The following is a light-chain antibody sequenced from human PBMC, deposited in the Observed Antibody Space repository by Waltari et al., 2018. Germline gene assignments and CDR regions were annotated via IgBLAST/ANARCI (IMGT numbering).Light chain of an antibody. CDR1: QSVLYSSNNKNY. CDR3: QQYYSNPIT. V-gene: IGKV4-1*01. CDR2: WAY. Sequence: DIVMTQSPDSLAVSLGERATINCKSSQSVLYSSNNKNYLAWYQQKPGQPPKLLIYWAYTRESGVPDRFSGSGSGTDFTLTISSLQAEDVAVYYCQQYYSNPITFGQGTRLEIK. J-gene: IGKJ5*01.